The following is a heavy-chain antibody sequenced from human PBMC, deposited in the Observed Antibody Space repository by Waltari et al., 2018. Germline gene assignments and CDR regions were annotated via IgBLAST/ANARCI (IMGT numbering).Heavy chain of an antibody. J-gene: IGHJ6*03. D-gene: IGHD3-10*01. Sequence: QVQLVESGGGVVQPGGSLRLSCAASGFTFSSYGMHWVRQAPGKGLEWVAFIRYDVSNKYYANSVKGRFTISRDNSKNTLYLQMNSLRAEDTAVYYCAKNGDGSGSYPPYYYMDVWGKGTTVTVSS. CDR2: IRYDVSNK. CDR3: AKNGDGSGSYPPYYYMDV. V-gene: IGHV3-30*02. CDR1: GFTFSSYG.